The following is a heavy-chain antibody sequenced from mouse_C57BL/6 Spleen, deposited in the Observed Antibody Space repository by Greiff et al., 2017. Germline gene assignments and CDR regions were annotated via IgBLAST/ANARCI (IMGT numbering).Heavy chain of an antibody. CDR1: GYTFTSYW. CDR2: INPSNGGT. D-gene: IGHD3-2*02. J-gene: IGHJ3*01. CDR3: ARGDSSGYVGAWFAY. Sequence: QVLLQQPGTELVKPGASVKLSCKASGYTFTSYWMHWVKQRPGQGLEWIGNINPSNGGTNYNEKFKSKATLTVDKSSSTAYMQLRRLTSEDSAVYYCARGDSSGYVGAWFAYWGQGTLVTVSA. V-gene: IGHV1-53*01.